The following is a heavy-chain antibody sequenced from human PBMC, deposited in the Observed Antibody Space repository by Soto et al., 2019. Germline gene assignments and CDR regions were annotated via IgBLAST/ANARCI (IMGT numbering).Heavy chain of an antibody. V-gene: IGHV3-21*06. CDR1: VFTFTRYS. CDR3: ARESEDLTSNFDY. Sequence: PGGSLRLSCAASVFTFTRYSMKWVRQAPGKGLEWVSSISSTTNYIYYGDSMKGRFTISRDNAKNSLYLEMNSLRAEDTAVYYCARESEDLTSNFDYWGQGTLVTVSS. CDR2: ISSTTNYI. J-gene: IGHJ4*02.